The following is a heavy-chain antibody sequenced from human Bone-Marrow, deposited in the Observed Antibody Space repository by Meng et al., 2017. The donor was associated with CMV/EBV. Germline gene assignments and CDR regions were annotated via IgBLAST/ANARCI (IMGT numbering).Heavy chain of an antibody. V-gene: IGHV3-21*01. CDR2: ISSRSSYI. CDR3: AREPSRGMDV. J-gene: IGHJ6*02. CDR1: GFTFNTYS. Sequence: GESLKISCAASGFTFNTYSMNWVRQAPGKGLEWVSSISSRSSYIYYADSVKGRFTISRDNAKNSLYLQMNSLRAEDTAVYYCAREPSRGMDVWAQGTTVTVSS.